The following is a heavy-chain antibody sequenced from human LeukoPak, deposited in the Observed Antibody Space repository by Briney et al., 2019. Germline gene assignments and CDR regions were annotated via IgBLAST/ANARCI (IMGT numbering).Heavy chain of an antibody. CDR2: ISGSGSST. V-gene: IGHV3-23*01. CDR1: GFTFSSYA. D-gene: IGHD3-16*02. Sequence: HTGGSLRLSCAASGFTFSSYAMTWVRQAPGKGLEWVSAISGSGSSTYYADSLKGRFTISRDNSKNTLNLQMNSLRAEDTAVYYCAKENDYVWGSYRSPLGMDVWGQGTTVTVSS. J-gene: IGHJ6*02. CDR3: AKENDYVWGSYRSPLGMDV.